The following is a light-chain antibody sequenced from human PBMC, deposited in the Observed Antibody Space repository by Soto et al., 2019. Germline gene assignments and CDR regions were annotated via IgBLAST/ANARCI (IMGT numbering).Light chain of an antibody. CDR1: QSISSW. V-gene: IGKV1-5*03. CDR2: KAS. CDR3: HQYNRYYH. J-gene: IGKJ1*01. Sequence: FASVENRASINCRASQSISSWLAWYQQKPGKAPKLLIYKASSLESAVPSRFSGSGSGTEFTLTISSLQPDDFATYYCHQYNRYYHFGEGTNVDIK.